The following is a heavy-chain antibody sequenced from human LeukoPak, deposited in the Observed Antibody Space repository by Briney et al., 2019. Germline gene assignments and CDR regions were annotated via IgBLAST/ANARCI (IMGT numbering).Heavy chain of an antibody. CDR1: GFTFSSYA. D-gene: IGHD4-23*01. J-gene: IGHJ4*02. V-gene: IGHV3-30*04. Sequence: GGSLRLSCAASGFTFSSYAMHWVRQAPGKGLEWVAVISYDGSNKYYADSVKGRFTISRDNSKNTLYLQMNSLRAEDTAMCYCARDIGQQLLDYWGQGTLVTVSS. CDR3: ARDIGQQLLDY. CDR2: ISYDGSNK.